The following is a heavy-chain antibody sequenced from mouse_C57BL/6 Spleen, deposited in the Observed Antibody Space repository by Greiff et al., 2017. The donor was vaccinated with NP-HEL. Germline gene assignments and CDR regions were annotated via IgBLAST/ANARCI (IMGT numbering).Heavy chain of an antibody. CDR1: GYAFTNYL. D-gene: IGHD1-1*01. CDR3: ARVGGSTPYYAMDY. Sequence: VQLQQSGAELVRPGTSVKVSCKASGYAFTNYLIEWVKQRPGQGLEWIGVINPGSGGTNYNEKFKGKATLTADKSSSTAYMQLSSLTSEDSAVYFCARVGGSTPYYAMDYWGQGTSVTVSS. J-gene: IGHJ4*01. CDR2: INPGSGGT. V-gene: IGHV1-54*01.